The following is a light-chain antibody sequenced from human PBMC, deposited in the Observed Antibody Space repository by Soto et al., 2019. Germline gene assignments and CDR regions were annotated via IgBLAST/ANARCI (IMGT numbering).Light chain of an antibody. CDR2: KAS. V-gene: IGKV1-5*03. Sequence: IQMTQTPSTLSASVGDRVTITCRASQSITSWLAWFQQKPGKAPKLLIYKASSLESGVPSRFSGSGSGTEFTITISSLQPDDFATYFCQQYSSYWTFDQGTKVEIK. CDR3: QQYSSYWT. CDR1: QSITSW. J-gene: IGKJ1*01.